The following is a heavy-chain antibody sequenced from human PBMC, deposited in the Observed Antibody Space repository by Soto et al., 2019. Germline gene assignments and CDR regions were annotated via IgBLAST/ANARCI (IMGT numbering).Heavy chain of an antibody. V-gene: IGHV4-31*03. D-gene: IGHD2-15*01. J-gene: IGHJ5*02. CDR3: ASAGGPEGDWFYP. Sequence: QVLLQESGPRLVKPSQTLSLTCTVSGASIRRRGYYWSWIRHHPGEGLEWIGFVYYSGITDYNPSLKSRVSISADTSKNEFSLRLYSVTAADTAVYYCASAGGPEGDWFYPWCPGTLVTVSS. CDR2: VYYSGIT. CDR1: GASIRRRGYY.